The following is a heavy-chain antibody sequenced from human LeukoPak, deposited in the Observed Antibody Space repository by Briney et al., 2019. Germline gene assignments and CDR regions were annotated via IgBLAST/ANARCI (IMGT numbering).Heavy chain of an antibody. Sequence: EGSLRLSCAASGFTVTSNYMSWVRQAPGKGLECVSLIYNGGATYYADSVKGRFTISRDNSKNTLYLQMNSLRAEDTAVYYCARADYYSYYMDVWGKGTTVTISS. J-gene: IGHJ6*03. CDR2: IYNGGAT. CDR3: ARADYYSYYMDV. CDR1: GFTVTSNY. V-gene: IGHV3-66*01.